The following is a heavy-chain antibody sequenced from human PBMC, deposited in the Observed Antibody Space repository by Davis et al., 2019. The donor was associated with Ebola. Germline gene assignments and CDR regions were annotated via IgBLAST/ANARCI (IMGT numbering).Heavy chain of an antibody. J-gene: IGHJ6*02. V-gene: IGHV3-21*01. D-gene: IGHD2-15*01. CDR3: ARARCSGGSCYSPGRYGMDV. CDR2: ISSSSSYI. CDR1: GFTFDDYA. Sequence: GESLKISCAASGFTFDDYAMHWVRQAPGKGLEWVSSISSSSSYIYYADSVKGRFTISRDNAKNSLYLQMNSLRAEDTAVYYCARARCSGGSCYSPGRYGMDVWGQGTTVTVSS.